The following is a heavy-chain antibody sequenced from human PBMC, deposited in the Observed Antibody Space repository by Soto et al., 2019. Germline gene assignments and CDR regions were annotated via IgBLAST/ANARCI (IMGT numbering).Heavy chain of an antibody. CDR3: ASPNDDGGNYYYYYGMDV. J-gene: IGHJ6*02. D-gene: IGHD4-17*01. CDR2: IIPIFGTA. Sequence: QVQLVQSGAEVKKPWSSVKVSCKASGGTFSSYAISWVRQAPGQGLEWMGGIIPIFGTANYAQKFQGRVTITADESTSTAYMELSSLRSEDTAMYYCASPNDDGGNYYYYYGMDVWFQETTVTVS. V-gene: IGHV1-69*01. CDR1: GGTFSSYA.